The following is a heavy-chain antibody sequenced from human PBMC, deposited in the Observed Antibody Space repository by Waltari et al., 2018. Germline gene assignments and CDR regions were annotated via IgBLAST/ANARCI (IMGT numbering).Heavy chain of an antibody. CDR1: GASISSYY. CDR2: IYTSGST. D-gene: IGHD2-2*01. J-gene: IGHJ3*02. V-gene: IGHV4-4*07. CDR3: ARDGSPRRFVAVPDGGFDI. Sequence: QVQLQESGPGLVKPSETLSLTCTVSGASISSYYWSWNRQPAGKGLEWIGRIYTSGSTNYNPSLKSRVTMSLDTSKNHFSLELSSVTAADTAVYYCARDGSPRRFVAVPDGGFDIWGQGTMVTVSS.